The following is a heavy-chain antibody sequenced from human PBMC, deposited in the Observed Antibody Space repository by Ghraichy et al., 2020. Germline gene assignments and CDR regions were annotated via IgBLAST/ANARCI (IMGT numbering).Heavy chain of an antibody. Sequence: GGSLRLSGAASGLTCSNDNMNWVRHAPGKELEWISYINSGSSRIYYADSVKGRFTISRGNARNSLFLQMDDLRDDDTAVYYCVRRPEGGGVISTRYFDLWGRGTRVIVSS. J-gene: IGHJ2*01. CDR2: INSGSSRI. CDR1: GLTCSNDN. CDR3: VRRPEGGGVISTRYFDL. D-gene: IGHD2-2*01. V-gene: IGHV3-48*02.